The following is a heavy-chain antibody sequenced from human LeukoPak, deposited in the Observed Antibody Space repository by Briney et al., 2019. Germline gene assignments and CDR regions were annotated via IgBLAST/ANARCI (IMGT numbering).Heavy chain of an antibody. D-gene: IGHD6-19*01. CDR3: AKDRAITVAGTGLEY. Sequence: AGGSLRLSCAASGFTFSTYWMTWVRQAPGKGLEWVANIIQDGSEKYYVDSVKGRFTISRDNAKNSLYLQMNSLRAEDTAVYYCAKDRAITVAGTGLEYWGQGALVTVSS. CDR2: IIQDGSEK. V-gene: IGHV3-7*01. CDR1: GFTFSTYW. J-gene: IGHJ4*02.